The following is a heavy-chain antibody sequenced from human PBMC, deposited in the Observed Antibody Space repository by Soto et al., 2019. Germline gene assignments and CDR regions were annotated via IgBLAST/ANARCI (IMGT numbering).Heavy chain of an antibody. CDR3: ARHRQYYDTSGYQQRYFDY. D-gene: IGHD3-22*01. CDR1: GGSISSTPYY. J-gene: IGHJ4*02. Sequence: LSLTCSVSGGSISSTPYYWGWIRQPPGKGLEWLGTIYYSGTTSYNPSLKSRVIISVDTSNNQFFLKLRSVTAADTAVYYCARHRQYYDTSGYQQRYFDYWGQGTQVTVSS. CDR2: IYYSGTT. V-gene: IGHV4-39*01.